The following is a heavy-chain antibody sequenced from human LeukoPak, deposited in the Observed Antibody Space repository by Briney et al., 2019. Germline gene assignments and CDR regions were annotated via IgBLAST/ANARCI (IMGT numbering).Heavy chain of an antibody. CDR1: GFTFNNYI. D-gene: IGHD3-22*01. V-gene: IGHV3-21*01. CDR3: VRDLYRIVVVPHYFDY. CDR2: ISSSSDYI. Sequence: GGSLRLSCAASGFTFNNYIMNWVRQAPGKGLEWVSSISSSSDYIYYADSVKGRFTISRDNAKNSLYLQMNSLRAEDTAVYYCVRDLYRIVVVPHYFDYWGQGTLVTVSS. J-gene: IGHJ4*02.